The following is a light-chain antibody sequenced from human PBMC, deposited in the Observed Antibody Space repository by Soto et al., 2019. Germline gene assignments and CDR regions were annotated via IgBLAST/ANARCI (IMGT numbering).Light chain of an antibody. CDR2: DVS. V-gene: IGKV1-5*01. CDR3: QHYNSYSEA. J-gene: IGKJ1*01. Sequence: IHMTHSPATLSASELYRVTISCLSIQIVIIWLAWYQQKPGRAPKLLIYDVSALKRGVPPRFSGSGSGTEFTLTISSLQPDDFATYYCQHYNSYSEAFGQGTKVDIK. CDR1: QIVIIW.